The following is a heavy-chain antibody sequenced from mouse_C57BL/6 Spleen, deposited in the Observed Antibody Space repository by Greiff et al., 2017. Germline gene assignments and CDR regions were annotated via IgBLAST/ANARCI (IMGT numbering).Heavy chain of an antibody. D-gene: IGHD3-3*01. CDR1: GYTFPSYW. CDR3: ARKGTKSYYLDY. J-gene: IGHJ2*01. CDR2: IDPSDSYT. V-gene: IGHV1-69*01. Sequence: QVQLQQPGAELVLPGASVKLSCKASGYTFPSYWMPWVKQRPGQGLEWIGDIDPSDSYTNYNQKFKGTSTLTVDKSSSTACMQLSNQTSEDYAVYYCARKGTKSYYLDYWGQGTTLTVSS.